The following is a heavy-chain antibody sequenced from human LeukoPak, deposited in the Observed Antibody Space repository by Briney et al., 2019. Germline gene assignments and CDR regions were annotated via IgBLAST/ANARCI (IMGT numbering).Heavy chain of an antibody. CDR1: GFTFSSHG. V-gene: IGHV3-30*18. CDR3: AKGKRREMATFFDY. CDR2: ISYDGSNK. D-gene: IGHD5-24*01. J-gene: IGHJ4*02. Sequence: GGSLRLSCAASGFTFSSHGMHWVRQAPGKGLEWVAVISYDGSNKYYADSVKGRFTISRDNSKNTLYLQMNSLRAEDTAVYYCAKGKRREMATFFDYWGQGTLVTVSS.